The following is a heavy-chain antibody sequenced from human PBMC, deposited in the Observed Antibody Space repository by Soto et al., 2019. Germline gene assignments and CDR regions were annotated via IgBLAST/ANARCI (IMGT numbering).Heavy chain of an antibody. Sequence: SVKVSCKASGGTFSSYAISWVRQAPGQGLEWMGGIIPIFGTANYAQKFQGRVTITADKSTSTAYMELSSLRSEDTAVYYCARRRVGYYDSSGYYYAYFDYWGQRTLVTGS. V-gene: IGHV1-69*06. CDR2: IIPIFGTA. CDR3: ARRRVGYYDSSGYYYAYFDY. D-gene: IGHD3-22*01. CDR1: GGTFSSYA. J-gene: IGHJ4*02.